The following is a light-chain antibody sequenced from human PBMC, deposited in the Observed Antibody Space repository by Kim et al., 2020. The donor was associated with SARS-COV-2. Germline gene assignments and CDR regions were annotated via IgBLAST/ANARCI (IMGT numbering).Light chain of an antibody. CDR2: GAS. V-gene: IGKV3-20*01. Sequence: EIVLTQSPGTLSLSPGERATLSCRASQGVSSSHLAWYQQKPGQAPRLLIYGASRRATGIPDRFSGSGYGTDFTLTISRLEPEDFAVYYCQQYGNSPPTTFGQGTKLEIK. CDR3: QQYGNSPPTT. J-gene: IGKJ2*01. CDR1: QGVSSSH.